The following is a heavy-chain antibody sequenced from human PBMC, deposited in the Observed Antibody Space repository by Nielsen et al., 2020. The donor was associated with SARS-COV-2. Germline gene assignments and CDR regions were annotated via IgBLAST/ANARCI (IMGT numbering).Heavy chain of an antibody. V-gene: IGHV4-34*01. CDR3: ARGLYSSGRAYYYYYGMDV. CDR2: INHSGST. D-gene: IGHD6-19*01. Sequence: SETLSLTCAVYGGSFSGYYWSWIRQPPGKGLEWIGEINHSGSTNYNPSLKSRVTISVDTSKNQFSLKLSSVTAADTAVYYCARGLYSSGRAYYYYYGMDVWGQGTTVTVSS. J-gene: IGHJ6*02. CDR1: GGSFSGYY.